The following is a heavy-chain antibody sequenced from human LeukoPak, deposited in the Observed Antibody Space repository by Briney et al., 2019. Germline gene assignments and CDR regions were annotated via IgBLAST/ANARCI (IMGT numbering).Heavy chain of an antibody. CDR3: ARGGWQLEYIDY. D-gene: IGHD6-6*01. Sequence: GGSLRLSCGASGFTFSSYAMHWVRQAPGKGLEWVAVISYDGSNKYYADSVKGRFTISRDNSKNTLYLQMNSLRAEDTAVYYCARGGWQLEYIDYWGQGTLVTVSS. CDR1: GFTFSSYA. V-gene: IGHV3-30-3*01. J-gene: IGHJ4*02. CDR2: ISYDGSNK.